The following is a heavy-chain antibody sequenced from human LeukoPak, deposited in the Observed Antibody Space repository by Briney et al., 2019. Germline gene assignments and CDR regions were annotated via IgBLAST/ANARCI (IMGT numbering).Heavy chain of an antibody. V-gene: IGHV1-69*13. CDR2: IIPIFGTA. Sequence: SVKVSCKASGGTFSSYAISWVRQAPGQGLEWMGGIIPIFGTANYAQKFQGRVTITADESTSTAYMELSSLRSEDTAVYYCARGSALHMWWFDPWGQGTLVTVSS. J-gene: IGHJ5*02. CDR1: GGTFSSYA. CDR3: ARGSALHMWWFDP. D-gene: IGHD2-21*01.